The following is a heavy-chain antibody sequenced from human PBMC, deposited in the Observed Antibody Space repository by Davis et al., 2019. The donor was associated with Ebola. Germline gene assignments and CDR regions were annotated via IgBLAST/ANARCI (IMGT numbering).Heavy chain of an antibody. V-gene: IGHV4-39*01. J-gene: IGHJ3*02. D-gene: IGHD3-16*01. CDR3: ARNLLLTDAFDI. CDR1: GGSISSSSYY. Sequence: MPSETLSLTCTVSGGSISSSSYYWGWIRQPPGKGLEWIGYIYYSGSTYYNPSLKSRVTISVDTSKNQFSLKLSSVTAADTAVYYCARNLLLTDAFDIWGQGTTVTVSS. CDR2: IYYSGST.